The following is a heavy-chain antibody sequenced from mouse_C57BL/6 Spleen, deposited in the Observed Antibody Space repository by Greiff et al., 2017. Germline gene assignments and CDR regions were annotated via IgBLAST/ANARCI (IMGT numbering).Heavy chain of an antibody. D-gene: IGHD1-1*01. V-gene: IGHV1-64*01. CDR1: GYTFTSYW. CDR3: ARWEYYGSSHFDY. CDR2: IQPNSGST. Sequence: QVQLQQPGAELVKPGASVKLSCKASGYTFTSYWMHWVKQRPGQGLEWIGMIQPNSGSTNYNEKFKSKATLTVDKSSSTAYMQLSSLTSEDSAVYYCARWEYYGSSHFDYWGQGTTLTVSS. J-gene: IGHJ2*01.